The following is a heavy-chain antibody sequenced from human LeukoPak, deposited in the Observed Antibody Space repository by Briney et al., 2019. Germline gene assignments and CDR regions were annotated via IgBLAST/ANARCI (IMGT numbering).Heavy chain of an antibody. CDR3: AGYSSGWYRVLGY. CDR2: IYHSGST. Sequence: SETLSLTCTVSGGSISSSSYYWGWIRQPPGKGLEWIGEIYHSGSTNYNPSLKSRVTISVDKSKNQFSLKLSSVTAADTAVYYCAGYSSGWYRVLGYWGQGTLVTVSS. D-gene: IGHD6-19*01. CDR1: GGSISSSSYY. V-gene: IGHV4-39*07. J-gene: IGHJ4*02.